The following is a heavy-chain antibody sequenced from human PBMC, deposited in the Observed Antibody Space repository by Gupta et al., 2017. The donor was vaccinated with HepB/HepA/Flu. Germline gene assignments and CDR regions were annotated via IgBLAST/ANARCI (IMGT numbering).Heavy chain of an antibody. CDR3: TTDSRSGNYFATAFDI. D-gene: IGHD1-26*01. Sequence: QVQLLQSGAEVKKPGASGKVSCKVSGYTLSQLPMHWVRQAPGKGLEWMGGFDPEEAETIKQEFKGRVTMTEDTSSDTAYMELSGLRSEDTAVYYCTTDSRSGNYFATAFDIWGQGTMVTVSS. CDR2: FDPEEAET. J-gene: IGHJ3*02. V-gene: IGHV1-24*01. CDR1: GYTLSQLP.